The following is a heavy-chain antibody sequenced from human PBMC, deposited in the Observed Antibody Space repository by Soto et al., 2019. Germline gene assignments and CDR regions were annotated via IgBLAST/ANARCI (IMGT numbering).Heavy chain of an antibody. CDR1: GFTFSSYG. J-gene: IGHJ4*02. D-gene: IGHD5-12*01. CDR3: ARGGGGYSGYGRYYFDY. CDR2: IWYDGSNK. Sequence: QVQLVESGGGVVQPGRSLRLSCAASGFTFSSYGMHWVRQAPGKGLEWVAVIWYDGSNKYYADSVKGRFTISRDNSKNTLYLQMNSLRAEDTAVYYCARGGGGYSGYGRYYFDYWGQGTLVTVSS. V-gene: IGHV3-33*01.